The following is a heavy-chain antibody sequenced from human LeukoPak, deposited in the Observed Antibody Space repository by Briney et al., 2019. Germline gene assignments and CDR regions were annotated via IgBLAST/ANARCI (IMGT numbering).Heavy chain of an antibody. D-gene: IGHD5-24*01. J-gene: IGHJ5*02. Sequence: GGSLRLSCAASGFSFSSYAMSWVRQAPGEGVEWVSAISGSGGSTYYADSVKGRFTISRDNSKNTLYLQMNSLRAEDTAVYYCAKSLGQGRWYDNWFDPWGQGTLVTVSS. V-gene: IGHV3-23*01. CDR2: ISGSGGST. CDR1: GFSFSSYA. CDR3: AKSLGQGRWYDNWFDP.